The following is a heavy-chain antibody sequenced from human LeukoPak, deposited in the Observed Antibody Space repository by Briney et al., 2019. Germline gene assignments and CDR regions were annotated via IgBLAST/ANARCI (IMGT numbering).Heavy chain of an antibody. CDR3: ARAPHYYGSPFDY. CDR2: ISYDGSNK. J-gene: IGHJ4*02. Sequence: PGRSLRLSCAASGSTFSSYAMHWVRQAPGKGLEWVAVISYDGSNKYYADSVKGRFTISRDNSKNTLYLQMNSLRAEDTAVYYCARAPHYYGSPFDYWGQGTLVTVSS. D-gene: IGHD3-10*01. V-gene: IGHV3-30-3*01. CDR1: GSTFSSYA.